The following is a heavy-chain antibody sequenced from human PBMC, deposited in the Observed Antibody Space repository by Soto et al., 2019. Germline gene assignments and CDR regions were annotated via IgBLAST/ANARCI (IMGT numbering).Heavy chain of an antibody. CDR1: GDSVSSNSAA. Sequence: SQPLSLTCAISGDSVSSNSAAWNWIRQSPSRGLEWLGRTYYTSKWYNDYAVSVKSRITINPDTSKNQFSLQLNSVTPEDTAVYYCARDRAGDHYYYYYMYFWGKGTTVTVSS. CDR3: ARDRAGDHYYYYYMYF. D-gene: IGHD7-27*01. V-gene: IGHV6-1*01. J-gene: IGHJ6*03. CDR2: TYYTSKWYN.